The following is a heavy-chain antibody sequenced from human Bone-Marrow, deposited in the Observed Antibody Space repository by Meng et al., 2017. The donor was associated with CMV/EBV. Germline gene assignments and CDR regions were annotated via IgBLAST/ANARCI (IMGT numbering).Heavy chain of an antibody. CDR3: ARDDNWGPDY. Sequence: VSCKTSGYTFAGHYLHWLRQAPGQGLEWMAWIHYDTGETNYAQNFHGRVTVTRDTSITTVYMELRSLRPDDTAMYYCARDDNWGPDYWGQGTLVTVSS. V-gene: IGHV1-2*02. D-gene: IGHD7-27*01. J-gene: IGHJ4*02. CDR2: IHYDTGET. CDR1: GYTFAGHY.